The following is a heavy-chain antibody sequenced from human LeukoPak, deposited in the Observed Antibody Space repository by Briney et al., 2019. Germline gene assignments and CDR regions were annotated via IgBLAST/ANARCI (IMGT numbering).Heavy chain of an antibody. CDR3: AKDGGYYDFWSGYIQYYGMDV. D-gene: IGHD3-3*01. CDR1: GFTFSSYG. Sequence: GGSLRLSCAASGFTFSSYGMHWVRQAPGKGLEWVAVISYDGSNKYYADSVKGRFTISRDNSKNTLYLQMNSLRAEDTAVYYCAKDGGYYDFWSGYIQYYGMDVWGQGTTVTVSS. CDR2: ISYDGSNK. V-gene: IGHV3-30*18. J-gene: IGHJ6*02.